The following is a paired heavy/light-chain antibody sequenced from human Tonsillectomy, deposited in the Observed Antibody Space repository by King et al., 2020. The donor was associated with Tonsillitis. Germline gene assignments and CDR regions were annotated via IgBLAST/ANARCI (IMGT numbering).Light chain of an antibody. CDR3: QQYYIYTWT. CDR1: QSISSW. J-gene: IGKJ1*01. Sequence: DIQMTQSPSTLSASVGDRVTITCRASQSISSWLAWYQQKPGKAPEFLIYKASFLKSGVPSRFSGSGSGTEFTLTISNLQPDDFATYYCQQYYIYTWTFGQGTKVEIK. CDR2: KAS. V-gene: IGKV1-5*03.
Heavy chain of an antibody. D-gene: IGHD6-13*01. Sequence: EVQLVESGGGLVQPGGSLRLSCAASGFTLSDYWMSWVRQAPGKGPEWVANIKQDGKEAHYVDSVGGRFTISRDNAKNSLFLQMNSLRVEDTAVYYCARDGPQQSPTSGWFDPWGQGTLVTVSP. V-gene: IGHV3-7*03. CDR1: GFTLSDYW. CDR2: IKQDGKEA. J-gene: IGHJ5*02. CDR3: ARDGPQQSPTSGWFDP.